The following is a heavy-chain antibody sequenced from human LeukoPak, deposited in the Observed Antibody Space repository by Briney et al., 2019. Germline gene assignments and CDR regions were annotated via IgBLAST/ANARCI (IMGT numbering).Heavy chain of an antibody. CDR2: ISSSSSYI. CDR3: AKDGVDTAMVTGYFDY. D-gene: IGHD5-18*01. Sequence: SGGSLRLSCAASGFTFSSYSMNWVRQAPGKGLEWVSSISSSSSYIYYADSVKGRFTISRDNAKNTLYLQMNSLRAEDTAVYYCAKDGVDTAMVTGYFDYWGQGTLVTVSS. J-gene: IGHJ4*02. CDR1: GFTFSSYS. V-gene: IGHV3-21*04.